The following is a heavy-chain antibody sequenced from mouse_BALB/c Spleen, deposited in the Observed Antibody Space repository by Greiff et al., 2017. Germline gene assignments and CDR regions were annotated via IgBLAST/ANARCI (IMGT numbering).Heavy chain of an antibody. V-gene: IGHV5-6*01. D-gene: IGHD1-1*01. CDR3: ARHGYYGSGEAMDY. Sequence: EVQGVESGGDLVKPGGSLKLSCAASGFTFSSYGMSWARQTPDKRLEWVATISSGGSYTYYPDSVKGRFPISRDNAKNTLYLQMSSLKSEDTAMYCCARHGYYGSGEAMDYWGQGTSVTVSS. J-gene: IGHJ4*01. CDR1: GFTFSSYG. CDR2: ISSGGSYT.